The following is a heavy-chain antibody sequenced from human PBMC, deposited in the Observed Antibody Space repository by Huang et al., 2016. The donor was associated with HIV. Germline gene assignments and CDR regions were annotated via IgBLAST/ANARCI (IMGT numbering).Heavy chain of an antibody. CDR1: GFTFSSYS. CDR3: ARDLGGSGWWSYYYGMDV. D-gene: IGHD6-19*01. J-gene: IGHJ6*02. V-gene: IGHV3-48*02. Sequence: EVQLVESGGGLVQPGGSLRLSCAASGFTFSSYSMNWVRKGPGNVLEWVSYMRSSSSTIYYADSVKGRFTISRDNAKNSLYLQMNSLRDEDTAVYYCARDLGGSGWWSYYYGMDVWGQGTTVTVSS. CDR2: MRSSSSTI.